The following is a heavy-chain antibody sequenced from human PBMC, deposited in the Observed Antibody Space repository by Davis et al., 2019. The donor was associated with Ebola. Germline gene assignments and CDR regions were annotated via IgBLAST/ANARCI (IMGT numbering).Heavy chain of an antibody. V-gene: IGHV4-59*08. CDR3: ARRGIPTFYGMDV. D-gene: IGHD2-2*02. CDR1: GGSISSYY. J-gene: IGHJ6*02. Sequence: MPSETLSLTCTVSGGSISSYYWSWSRQPPGKGLEWIGCIYHSGSTNYNPSLKSRVTISADTSKNQLSLKLSSVTAADTAVYYCARRGIPTFYGMDVWGQGTTVTVSS. CDR2: IYHSGST.